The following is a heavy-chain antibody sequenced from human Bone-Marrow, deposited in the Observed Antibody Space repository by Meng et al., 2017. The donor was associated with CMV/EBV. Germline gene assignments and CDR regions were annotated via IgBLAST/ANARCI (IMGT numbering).Heavy chain of an antibody. CDR3: ARIAVAFDY. CDR2: IYYSGRP. Sequence: QVQLPEPGPGPGKPSQTLSLPCTVSGGSISSGDSSWGWIRQPPGTGLGWIGYIYYSGRPSYNPSLKSRVPLSVDTSKNQFSLKLSSVTAADTAVYYCARIAVAFDYWGQGTLVTVSS. CDR1: GGSISSGDSS. V-gene: IGHV4-30-4*08. D-gene: IGHD6-19*01. J-gene: IGHJ4*02.